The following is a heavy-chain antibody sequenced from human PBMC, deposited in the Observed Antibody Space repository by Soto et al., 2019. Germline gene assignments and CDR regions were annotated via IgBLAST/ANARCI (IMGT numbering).Heavy chain of an antibody. D-gene: IGHD3-3*01. J-gene: IGHJ6*02. CDR2: FDPEDGET. CDR3: ATVPRITIFGAVIYYYYGMDV. V-gene: IGHV1-24*01. CDR1: GYTLTELS. Sequence: ASVKVSCKVSGYTLTELSMHWVRQAPGKGLEWMGGFDPEDGETIYAQKFQGRVTMTEDTSTDTAYMELSSLRSEDTAVYYCATVPRITIFGAVIYYYYGMDVWGQGTKVTVSS.